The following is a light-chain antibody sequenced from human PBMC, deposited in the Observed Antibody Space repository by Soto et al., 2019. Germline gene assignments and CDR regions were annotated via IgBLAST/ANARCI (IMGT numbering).Light chain of an antibody. CDR3: QQGSSFPWT. J-gene: IGKJ1*01. CDR1: QDIDRW. V-gene: IGKV1-12*01. Sequence: DIQMTQSPSSVSASVGDRVTITCRASQDIDRWLAWYQHKPGKAPKLLIYAASSLQSGVPPRFSGSGSGTDFTFSISSLQPEDFATYYCQQGSSFPWTFGQGTKVDIK. CDR2: AAS.